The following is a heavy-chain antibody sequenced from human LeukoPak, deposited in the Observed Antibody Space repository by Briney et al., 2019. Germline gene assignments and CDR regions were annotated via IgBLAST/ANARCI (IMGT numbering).Heavy chain of an antibody. V-gene: IGHV4-61*01. CDR3: ARDLGSNSWFDP. CDR2: IYYSGST. J-gene: IGHJ5*02. D-gene: IGHD6-13*01. Sequence: SETLSLTCTVSGCSVSSGSSYWSWIRQSPGKGLEWIGYIYYSGSTNYNPSLKSPVTISVDTSKNQFSLKLTSVTAADTAVYYCARDLGSNSWFDPWGQGTLVIVSS. CDR1: GCSVSSGSSY.